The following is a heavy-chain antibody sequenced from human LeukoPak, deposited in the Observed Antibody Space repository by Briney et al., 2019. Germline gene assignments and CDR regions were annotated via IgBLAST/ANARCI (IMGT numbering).Heavy chain of an antibody. Sequence: GGSLRLSCAASGFTVSSNYMSRVRQAPGKGLERVSVIYSGGSTYYADSVKGRFTISRHNSQNTLYLQMNSLRAEDTAVYFCARAPPGYCSGGSCLYYYYGMDVWGQGSTVTVSS. CDR1: GFTVSSNY. V-gene: IGHV3-53*04. D-gene: IGHD2-15*01. J-gene: IGHJ6*02. CDR2: IYSGGST. CDR3: ARAPPGYCSGGSCLYYYYGMDV.